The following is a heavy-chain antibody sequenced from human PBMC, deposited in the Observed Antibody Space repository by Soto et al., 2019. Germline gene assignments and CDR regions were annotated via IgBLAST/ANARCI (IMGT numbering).Heavy chain of an antibody. CDR2: IYWDDDK. CDR1: GFSLSTSGVG. J-gene: IGHJ3*02. CDR3: ARHLGYCSGGSCYPDAFDI. V-gene: IGHV2-5*02. Sequence: SGPTLVNPTQTLTLTCTFSGFSLSTSGVGVGWIRQPPGKALEWLALIYWDDDKRYSPSLKSRLTITKDTSKNQVVLTMTNMDPVDTATYYCARHLGYCSGGSCYPDAFDIWGQGTMVTVSS. D-gene: IGHD2-15*01.